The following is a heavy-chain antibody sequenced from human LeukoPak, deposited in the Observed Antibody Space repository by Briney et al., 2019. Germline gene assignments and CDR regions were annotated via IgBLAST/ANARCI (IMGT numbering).Heavy chain of an antibody. CDR1: GFTFSSYG. V-gene: IGHV3-23*01. CDR3: ARVTIFGVVRDAFDI. D-gene: IGHD3-3*01. CDR2: ISGSGGST. Sequence: GGSLRLSCAASGFTFSSYGMHWVRQAPGKGLEWVSAISGSGGSTYYADSVKGRFTISRDNAKNTLYLQMNSLRAEDTAVYYCARVTIFGVVRDAFDIWGQGTMVTVSS. J-gene: IGHJ3*02.